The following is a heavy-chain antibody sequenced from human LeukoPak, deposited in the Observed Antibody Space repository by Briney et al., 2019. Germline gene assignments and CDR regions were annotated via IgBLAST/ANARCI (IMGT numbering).Heavy chain of an antibody. V-gene: IGHV4-39*07. D-gene: IGHD6-13*01. CDR2: IYYSGST. CDR3: ARALAAAGNLWYFDL. Sequence: SETLSLTCTVSGGSISSSSYYWGWIRQPPGKGLEWIGSIYYSGSTYYNPSLKSRVTISVDTSKNQFSLKLSSVTAADTAVYYCARALAAAGNLWYFDLWGRGTLVTVSS. CDR1: GGSISSSSYY. J-gene: IGHJ2*01.